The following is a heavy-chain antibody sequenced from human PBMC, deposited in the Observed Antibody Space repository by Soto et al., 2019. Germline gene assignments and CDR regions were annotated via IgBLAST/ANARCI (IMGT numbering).Heavy chain of an antibody. J-gene: IGHJ4*02. CDR2: INPSGGSI. CDR3: ARVVYSGFDTCDY. CDR1: GYTFTSYY. D-gene: IGHD5-12*01. Sequence: QVQLVQSGAELKKPGASVKVSCKASGYTFTSYYMHWLRQAPGQGLEWMGIINPSGGSISYAQKFQGKVPMTRDTSTSTVYMELSSLRSEDTAVYYCARVVYSGFDTCDYWGQGNLGTVSS. V-gene: IGHV1-46*03.